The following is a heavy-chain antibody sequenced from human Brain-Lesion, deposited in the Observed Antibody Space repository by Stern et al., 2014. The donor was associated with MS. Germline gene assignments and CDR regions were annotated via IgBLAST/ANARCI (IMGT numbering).Heavy chain of an antibody. CDR2: IFFTGST. CDR1: GGSIGRSSYY. V-gene: IGHV4-39*02. D-gene: IGHD6-19*01. J-gene: IGHJ4*02. CDR3: ARGAGVFDS. Sequence: QVQLQESGPGLVKPSETLSLTCTVSGGSIGRSSYYWGWIRQPPGKGLEWIGNIFFTGSTFYDPSLKSRVTISVDTSNNPFSLRLNSVTAADTAVYYCARGAGVFDSWGQGTLVTVSP.